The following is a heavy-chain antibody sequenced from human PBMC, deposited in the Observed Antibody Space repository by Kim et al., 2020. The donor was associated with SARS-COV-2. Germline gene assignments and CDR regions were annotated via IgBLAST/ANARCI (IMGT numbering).Heavy chain of an antibody. CDR3: ARSGIVGATQSY. D-gene: IGHD1-26*01. Sequence: SETLSLTCTVSGGSISSSSYYWGWIRQPPGKGLEWIGSIYYSGSTYYNPSLKSRVTISVDTSKNQFSLKLSSVTAADTAVYYCARSGIVGATQSYWGQGTLVTVSS. CDR1: GGSISSSSYY. V-gene: IGHV4-39*07. CDR2: IYYSGST. J-gene: IGHJ4*02.